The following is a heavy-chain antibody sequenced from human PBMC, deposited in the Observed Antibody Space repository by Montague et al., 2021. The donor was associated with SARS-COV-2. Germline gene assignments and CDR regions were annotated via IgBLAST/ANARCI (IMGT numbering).Heavy chain of an antibody. CDR3: ARGYVYVWGSYRYLHWFDP. J-gene: IGHJ5*02. CDR2: INHSGST. Sequence: SETLSLTCAVYGGSFSGYYWSWIRQPPGKGLEWIGEINHSGSTNYNPSLKSRVTTSVDTSKNQFSLKLSSVTAADTAVYYCARGYVYVWGSYRYLHWFDPWGQGTLVTVSS. V-gene: IGHV4-34*01. D-gene: IGHD3-16*02. CDR1: GGSFSGYY.